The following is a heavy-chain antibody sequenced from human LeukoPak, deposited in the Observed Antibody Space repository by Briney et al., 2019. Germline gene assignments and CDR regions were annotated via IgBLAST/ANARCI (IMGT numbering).Heavy chain of an antibody. Sequence: KPSETLSLTCTVSGGSISSSNSYWGWIRQPPGQGLEWIGTVFYSGSPYYNPSLKSRVTISMDTSKNQFSLNLTSVTAADTAVYYCARGAFDLWGRGTLVTVSS. V-gene: IGHV4-39*07. J-gene: IGHJ2*01. CDR2: VFYSGSP. CDR1: GGSISSSNSY. CDR3: ARGAFDL.